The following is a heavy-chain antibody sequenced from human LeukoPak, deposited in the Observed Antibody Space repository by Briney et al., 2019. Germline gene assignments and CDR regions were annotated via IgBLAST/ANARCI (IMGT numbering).Heavy chain of an antibody. D-gene: IGHD3-10*01. CDR3: ARVPATYYYGSGSYY. V-gene: IGHV3-21*01. Sequence: GGSLRLSCVASGFTFSSYWMHWVRQDPRKGLVWVSSISSSSSYIYYADSVKGRFTISRDNAKNSLYLQMNSLRAEDTAVYYCARVPATYYYGSGSYYWGQGTLVTVSS. CDR1: GFTFSSYW. J-gene: IGHJ4*02. CDR2: ISSSSSYI.